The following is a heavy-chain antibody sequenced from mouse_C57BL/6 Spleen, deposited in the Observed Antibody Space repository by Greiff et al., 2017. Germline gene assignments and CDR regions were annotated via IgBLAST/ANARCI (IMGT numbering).Heavy chain of an antibody. CDR2: IDPNSGGT. V-gene: IGHV1-72*01. CDR1: GYTFTSYW. J-gene: IGHJ3*01. Sequence: LQQPGAELVKPGASVKLSCKASGYTFTSYWMHWVKQRPGRGLEWIGRIDPNSGGTKYNEKFKSKATLTVDKPSSTAYMQLSSLTSEDSAVYDCAHSRVYYDYSWFAYWGQGTLVTVSA. D-gene: IGHD2-4*01. CDR3: AHSRVYYDYSWFAY.